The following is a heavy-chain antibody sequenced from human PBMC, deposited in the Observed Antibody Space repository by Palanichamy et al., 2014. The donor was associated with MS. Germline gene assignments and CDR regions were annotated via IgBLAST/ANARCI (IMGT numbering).Heavy chain of an antibody. J-gene: IGHJ4*02. D-gene: IGHD3-10*01. Sequence: EVQLVESGGGFVKPGGSLRLSCVVSGLSFSDAWMNWVRQAPGKGLEWVARIRSKRDDGIIDYAVPVKGRFTISRDDSKNTVRLEMSSLRVEDTAVYYCTVDTMEPLAQVDHWGQGTPVIVSS. CDR3: TVDTMEPLAQVDH. CDR2: IRSKRDDGII. V-gene: IGHV3-15*01. CDR1: GLSFSDAW.